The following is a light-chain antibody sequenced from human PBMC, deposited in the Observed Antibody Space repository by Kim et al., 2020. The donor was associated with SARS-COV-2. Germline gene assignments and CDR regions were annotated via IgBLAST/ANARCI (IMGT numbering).Light chain of an antibody. CDR1: QDISNF. CDR3: QQYDTVPLT. J-gene: IGKJ4*01. Sequence: DIQMTQSPSSLSASVGDRVTITCQASQDISNFVMWYQQKPGKAPRLLIYDASSSEVGGPTRFIGSGSGAHFTLTINSLQPEDVATYYCQQYDTVPLTFGGGTKVDIK. CDR2: DAS. V-gene: IGKV1-33*01.